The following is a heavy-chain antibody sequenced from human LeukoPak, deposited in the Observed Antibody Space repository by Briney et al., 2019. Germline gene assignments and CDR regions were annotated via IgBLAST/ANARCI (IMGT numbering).Heavy chain of an antibody. CDR2: IYYSGST. J-gene: IGHJ4*02. CDR3: ARQGEYSTSWSPFGY. CDR1: GGSISSGDFY. Sequence: SETLSLTCTVSGGSISSGDFYWGWIRQPPGKGLEWIATIYYSGSTYYRPSLRSRVTISVDTSKNQFSLKLTSVTAADTAVYYCARQGEYSTSWSPFGYWGQGTLVTVSS. D-gene: IGHD2-2*01. V-gene: IGHV4-39*01.